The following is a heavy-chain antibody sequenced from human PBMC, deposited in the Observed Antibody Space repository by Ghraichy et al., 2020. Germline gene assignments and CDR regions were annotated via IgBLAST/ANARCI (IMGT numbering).Heavy chain of an antibody. CDR3: ARDKPHRPKAGNFDY. Sequence: SQTLSLTCAISGDYVSSNTASWNWVRQSPSRGLEWLGRTYYRSEWYYDYAVSVKGRLTFIPDTSRNQVSLELKSVTPEDTAVYYCARDKPHRPKAGNFDYWGQGTLVTVSS. CDR1: GDYVSSNTAS. V-gene: IGHV6-1*01. CDR2: TYYRSEWYY. J-gene: IGHJ4*02. D-gene: IGHD6-13*01.